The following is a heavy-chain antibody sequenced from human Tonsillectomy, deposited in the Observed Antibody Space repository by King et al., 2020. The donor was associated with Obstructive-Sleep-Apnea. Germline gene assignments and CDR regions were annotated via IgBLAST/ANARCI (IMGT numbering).Heavy chain of an antibody. J-gene: IGHJ4*02. CDR1: GFSFDDYA. V-gene: IGHV3-9*01. Sequence: VQLVESGGGWVQPGKSLRLSCVASGFSFDDYAMHWVRQAPGKGLEWVSGLSWNSGSVAYADSVKGRFAISRDNAKNSLHLQKSSLRPEDTALYYCAKAIAAPKYCTGTACSKGFDYWGQGTLVTVSS. CDR3: AKAIAAPKYCTGTACSKGFDY. D-gene: IGHD2-8*02. CDR2: LSWNSGSV.